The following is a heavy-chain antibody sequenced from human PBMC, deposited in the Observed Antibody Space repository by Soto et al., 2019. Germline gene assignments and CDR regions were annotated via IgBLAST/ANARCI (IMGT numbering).Heavy chain of an antibody. Sequence: PLETLSLTCTVSGGSMNDYYWSWIRQPAGKGLEWIGRIFTSGNTNYNPSLRSRLTMSVDTSTNQVSLRLTSVTAADTAVYYCASGRLVSRYYGLDVWGQGTTVTVSS. D-gene: IGHD6-6*01. CDR2: IFTSGNT. V-gene: IGHV4-4*07. J-gene: IGHJ6*02. CDR3: ASGRLVSRYYGLDV. CDR1: GGSMNDYY.